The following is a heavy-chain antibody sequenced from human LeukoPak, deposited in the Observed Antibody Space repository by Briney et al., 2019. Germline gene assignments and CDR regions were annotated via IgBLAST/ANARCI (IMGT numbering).Heavy chain of an antibody. D-gene: IGHD3-22*01. V-gene: IGHV4-39*01. J-gene: IGHJ4*02. CDR3: ARQTTDTMIVVVITYHFDY. CDR2: IYYSGST. CDR1: GGSISSSSYY. Sequence: PSETLSLTCTVSGGSISSSSYYWGWIRQPPGKGLEWIGSIYYSGSTYYNPSLKSRVTISVDTSKNQFSLKLSSVTAADTAVYYCARQTTDTMIVVVITYHFDYWGQGTLVTVSS.